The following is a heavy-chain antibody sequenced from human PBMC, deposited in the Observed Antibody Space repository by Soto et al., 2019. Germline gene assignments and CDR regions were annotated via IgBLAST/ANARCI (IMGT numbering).Heavy chain of an antibody. Sequence: GASVKVSCKASGYTFTGYYMHWVRQAPGQGLEWMGWINPNSGGTNYAQKFQGRVTMIRDTSISTAYMELSRLRSDDTAVYYCARDRVARIAVAGITWFDPWGQGTLVTVSS. J-gene: IGHJ5*02. D-gene: IGHD6-19*01. CDR3: ARDRVARIAVAGITWFDP. CDR1: GYTFTGYY. CDR2: INPNSGGT. V-gene: IGHV1-2*02.